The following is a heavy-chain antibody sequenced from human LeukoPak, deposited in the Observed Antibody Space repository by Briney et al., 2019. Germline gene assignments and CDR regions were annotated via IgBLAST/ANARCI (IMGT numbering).Heavy chain of an antibody. D-gene: IGHD6-19*01. V-gene: IGHV4-34*01. CDR3: ARIPEWVVQAYFDY. CDR1: GGSFSKFY. J-gene: IGHJ4*02. Sequence: PSETLSLTCAVYGGSFSKFYWSWIRQPPGKGLEWIGEINHSGNTNYNPSLKSRVTISVDTSKKQFSLKLSSVTAADTAVYYCARIPEWVVQAYFDYWGQGPLVTVSS. CDR2: INHSGNT.